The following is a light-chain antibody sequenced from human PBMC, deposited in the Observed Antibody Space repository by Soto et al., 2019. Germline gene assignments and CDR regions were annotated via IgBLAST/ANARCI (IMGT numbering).Light chain of an antibody. CDR1: SSDVGGYNY. J-gene: IGLJ1*01. CDR3: CSYAGSYTYV. CDR2: DVS. V-gene: IGLV2-11*01. Sequence: QSVLTQPRSVSGSPGQSVTISCTGTSSDVGGYNYVSWYQQLPGKAPKLMIYDVSKRPSGVPDRFSGSKSGNTASLTISGLQAEDEADYYCCSYAGSYTYVFGPGTKLTVL.